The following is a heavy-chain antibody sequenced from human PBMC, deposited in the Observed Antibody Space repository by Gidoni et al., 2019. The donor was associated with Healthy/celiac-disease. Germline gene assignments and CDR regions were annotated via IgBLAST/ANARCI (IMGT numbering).Heavy chain of an antibody. CDR3: ARNAPNYDFWSGYYGNWFDP. D-gene: IGHD3-3*01. V-gene: IGHV3-53*01. CDR1: GFTVSSNY. Sequence: EVQLVESGGGLIQPGGSLRLSCAASGFTVSSNYMSWVRQAPGKGLELVSVIYSGGSTYYADSVKGRFTISRDNSKNTLYLQMNSLRAEETAVYYCARNAPNYDFWSGYYGNWFDPWGQGTLVTVAS. CDR2: IYSGGST. J-gene: IGHJ5*02.